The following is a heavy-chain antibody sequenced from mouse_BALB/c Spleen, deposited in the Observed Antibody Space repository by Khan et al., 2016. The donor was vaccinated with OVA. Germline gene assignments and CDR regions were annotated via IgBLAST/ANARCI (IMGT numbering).Heavy chain of an antibody. CDR1: GYSITSEFA. Sequence: EVKLEESGPGLVKPSQSLSLTCTVTGYSITSEFAWNWIRQFPGNKLEWMGYISYSGNTRYNPSLKSLISITRDTSRNQFFLQLNSVTTEDTATYCWARKVYYGCDSFPYWGQGALVT. CDR2: ISYSGNT. CDR3: ARKVYYGCDSFPY. V-gene: IGHV3-2*02. J-gene: IGHJ3*01. D-gene: IGHD2-2*01.